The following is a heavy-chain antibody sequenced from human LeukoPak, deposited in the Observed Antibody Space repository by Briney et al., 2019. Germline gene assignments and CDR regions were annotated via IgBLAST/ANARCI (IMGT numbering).Heavy chain of an antibody. CDR1: GVSISSST. Sequence: SETLSLTCTVSGVSISSSTWSWIRQPAGKALEWIGRIYVTGSTTYNPSLESRVTMSLDTSKNHFSLKLRSVTAADTAVYYCARDSGTTGEVKFDPWGQGTLVTVSS. V-gene: IGHV4-4*07. CDR2: IYVTGST. J-gene: IGHJ5*02. D-gene: IGHD1-7*01. CDR3: ARDSGTTGEVKFDP.